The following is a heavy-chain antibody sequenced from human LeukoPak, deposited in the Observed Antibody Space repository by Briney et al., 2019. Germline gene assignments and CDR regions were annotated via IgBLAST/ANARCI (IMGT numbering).Heavy chain of an antibody. D-gene: IGHD6-19*01. V-gene: IGHV3-23*01. J-gene: IGHJ4*02. CDR1: GFTFSTYP. CDR3: ATSSGWYPKYFGY. Sequence: GGSLRLSCAASGFTFSTYPMSWVRQAQGKGLEWVSSITAGTSDTIYADSVKGRFTISRDNSKNTLSLQMNSLRAEDTALYYCATSSGWYPKYFGYWGQGILVSVSS. CDR2: ITAGTSDT.